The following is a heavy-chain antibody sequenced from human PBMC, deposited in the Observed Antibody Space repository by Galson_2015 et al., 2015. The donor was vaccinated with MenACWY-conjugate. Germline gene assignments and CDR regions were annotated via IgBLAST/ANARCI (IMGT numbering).Heavy chain of an antibody. CDR1: ASTFSNAY. Sequence: SLRLSCAGSASTFSNAYMSWVRQAPGKGLEWGAAISSSGSRTYYADSVKGRFIISRDNAKNTLFLQMNSLRVEDTAVYYCVRDLLSRIRAVPSNWFDPWGQGTLVTVSP. V-gene: IGHV3-23*05. D-gene: IGHD3-10*01. J-gene: IGHJ5*02. CDR3: VRDLLSRIRAVPSNWFDP. CDR2: ISSSGSRT.